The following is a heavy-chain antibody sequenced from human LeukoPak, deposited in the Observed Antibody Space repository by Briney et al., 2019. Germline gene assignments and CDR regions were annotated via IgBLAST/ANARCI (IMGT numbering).Heavy chain of an antibody. Sequence: AGGSLRLSCAASGFTFSSYRMHWVRQAPGKGLVWVSHIRSDGSTINYADSVKGRFTISRDSAKNTLYLQMNSLRVEDTAVYYCARDAAGASDMWGQGTMVTVSS. D-gene: IGHD6-13*01. CDR3: ARDAAGASDM. CDR2: IRSDGSTI. CDR1: GFTFSSYR. J-gene: IGHJ3*02. V-gene: IGHV3-74*01.